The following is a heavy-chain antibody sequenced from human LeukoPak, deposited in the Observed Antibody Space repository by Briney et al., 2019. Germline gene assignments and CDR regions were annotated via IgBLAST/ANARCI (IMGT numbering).Heavy chain of an antibody. J-gene: IGHJ5*02. V-gene: IGHV1-18*01. CDR3: ARDLIAARPGWFDP. D-gene: IGHD6-6*01. Sequence: ASVKVSCKASGYTFTTYGINWVRQAPGQGLEWMVWISAYNGNTNYAQNRQGRVTLTTDPSASTAYMELRSLRSDATAVYYCARDLIAARPGWFDPWGQGTLVIVSS. CDR2: ISAYNGNT. CDR1: GYTFTTYG.